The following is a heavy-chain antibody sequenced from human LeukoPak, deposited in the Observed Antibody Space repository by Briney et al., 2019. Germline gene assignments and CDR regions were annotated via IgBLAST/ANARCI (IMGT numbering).Heavy chain of an antibody. CDR2: INHSGST. Sequence: SETLSLTCAVYGGSFSGYYWSWIRQPPGKGLEWIGEINHSGSTNYNPSLKSRVTISVDTSKNQFSLKLSSVTAADTAVYYCARVRGDYGEDSYYYYTDVWGKGTTVTISS. CDR1: GGSFSGYY. J-gene: IGHJ6*03. D-gene: IGHD4-17*01. V-gene: IGHV4-34*01. CDR3: ARVRGDYGEDSYYYYTDV.